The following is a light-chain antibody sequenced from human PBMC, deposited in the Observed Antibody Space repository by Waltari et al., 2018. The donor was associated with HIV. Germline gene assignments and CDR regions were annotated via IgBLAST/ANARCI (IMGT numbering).Light chain of an antibody. CDR1: DSTLGTSS. CDR3: STWDKTQSAQV. CDR2: SNH. Sequence: QPVLTQLPSVSGTPGQTVTISCSGSDSTLGTSSVYWYQVLPGTTPRLLIFSNHERPSGVPGRFSGSKSGASASLTIFGLRSEDEADYYCSTWDKTQSAQVFGGGTKLTVL. V-gene: IGLV1-47*01. J-gene: IGLJ3*02.